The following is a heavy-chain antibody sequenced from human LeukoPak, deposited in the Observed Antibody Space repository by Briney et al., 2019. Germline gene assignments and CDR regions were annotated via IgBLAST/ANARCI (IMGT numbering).Heavy chain of an antibody. Sequence: GGSLRLSCAASGFTFSSYWMHWVRQAPGKGLVWVSRISTDASSTTYADSVKGRFTISRDNAKDTLYLQMNSLRAEDTAVYYCASLPRGYSYGWYTRDAFDIWGQGTMVTVSS. CDR1: GFTFSSYW. CDR3: ASLPRGYSYGWYTRDAFDI. CDR2: ISTDASST. J-gene: IGHJ3*02. V-gene: IGHV3-74*01. D-gene: IGHD5-18*01.